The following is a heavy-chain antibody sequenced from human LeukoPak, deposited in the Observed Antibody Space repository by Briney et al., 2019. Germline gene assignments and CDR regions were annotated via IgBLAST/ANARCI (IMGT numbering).Heavy chain of an antibody. CDR1: GFTFSSYA. V-gene: IGHV3-23*01. CDR2: ISGSGGST. D-gene: IGHD3-22*01. J-gene: IGHJ4*02. Sequence: GGSLRLSCAAAGFTFSSYAMSWVRQAPGKGLDWVSAISGSGGSTYYADSVKGRFTISRDNSKNTLYLQMNSLRAEDTAVYYCAKVQEHSSGYYFDYWGQGTLVTVSS. CDR3: AKVQEHSSGYYFDY.